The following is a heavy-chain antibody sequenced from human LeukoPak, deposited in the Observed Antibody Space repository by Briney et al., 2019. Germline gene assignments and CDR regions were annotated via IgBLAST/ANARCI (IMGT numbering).Heavy chain of an antibody. J-gene: IGHJ1*01. CDR2: IKQDGSEE. D-gene: IGHD1-26*01. Sequence: GGALRLSCVGSGFSCSNYWMSWVRQTPGKGLEGVANIKQDGSEENYLDSVKGRFTISRDNAMNSLYLQMNSLRAEDTAVYYCAKDPPIRYSGSHPGYFQHWGQGTLVTVSS. CDR1: GFSCSNYW. CDR3: AKDPPIRYSGSHPGYFQH. V-gene: IGHV3-7*03.